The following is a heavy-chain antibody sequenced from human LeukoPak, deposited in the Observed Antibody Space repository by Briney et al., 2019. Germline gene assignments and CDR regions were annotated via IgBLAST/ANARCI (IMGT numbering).Heavy chain of an antibody. CDR3: ARGRLYGMDV. D-gene: IGHD2-2*02. CDR2: IIGSTSTT. Sequence: GSLPLSCAASGFTFSSFVLSWVRQAPGEGLEWVSGIIGSTSTTYYADSVKGRFSISRDNSKTTVYRQVHSLRAVDTAVCFCARGRLYGMDVWGQGTTVIVSS. V-gene: IGHV3-23*01. CDR1: GFTFSSFV. J-gene: IGHJ6*02.